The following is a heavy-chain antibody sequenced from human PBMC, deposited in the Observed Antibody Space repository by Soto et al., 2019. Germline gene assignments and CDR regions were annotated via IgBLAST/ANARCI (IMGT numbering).Heavy chain of an antibody. V-gene: IGHV4-59*01. D-gene: IGHD3-3*01. CDR3: ARVEYSDDFWSGYWSSGMDV. CDR2: IYYSGST. CDR1: GGYIISYY. Sequence: PSETLSLTCTVSGGYIISYYWSWIRQPTGKGLEWIGYIYYSGSTNYNPSLKSRVTISVDTSKNQFSLKLSSVTAADTAVYYCARVEYSDDFWSGYWSSGMDVWGQGTTVTVSS. J-gene: IGHJ6*02.